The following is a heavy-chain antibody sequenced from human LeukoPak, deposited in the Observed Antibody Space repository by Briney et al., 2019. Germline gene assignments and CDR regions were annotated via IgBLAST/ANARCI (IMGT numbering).Heavy chain of an antibody. D-gene: IGHD3-10*01. CDR3: ASGGHYFFDN. J-gene: IGHJ4*02. Sequence: PGGSLRLSCAASGFNFNVYWMSWVRQAPGKGLEWVANIKEDETEKNYVDSVKGRFTIYRDNAKNSVYLQMISLRVEDTAVYYCASGGHYFFDNWGRGTLVTVSS. CDR2: IKEDETEK. CDR1: GFNFNVYW. V-gene: IGHV3-7*01.